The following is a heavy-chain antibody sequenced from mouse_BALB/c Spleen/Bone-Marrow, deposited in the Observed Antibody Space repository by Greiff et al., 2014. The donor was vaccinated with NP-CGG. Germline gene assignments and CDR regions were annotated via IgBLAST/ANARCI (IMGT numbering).Heavy chain of an antibody. D-gene: IGHD2-3*01. CDR1: GYTFTTYT. CDR3: ARRDDGYVFFDY. J-gene: IGHJ2*01. Sequence: VQLQQSGAELARPGASVKMSCRASGYTFTTYTIHWVRQRPGQGLEWIGYINPSSSYTNYIQKFKDKATLTADKSSSTAYMQLSSLTSEDSAVYYCARRDDGYVFFDYWGQGTTLTVSS. CDR2: INPSSSYT. V-gene: IGHV1-4*01.